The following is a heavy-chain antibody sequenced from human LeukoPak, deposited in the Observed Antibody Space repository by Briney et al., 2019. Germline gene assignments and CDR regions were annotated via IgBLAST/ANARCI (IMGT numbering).Heavy chain of an antibody. D-gene: IGHD6-19*01. CDR1: GGSISTYY. Sequence: PSETLSLTCTVSGGSISTYYWSWIRQPPGEGLEYIGYIYYSGSTNYNPSLKSRVTMSLDTSKNQFSLKLSSVTAADTAVYYCAREGFASGWAFDYWGQGTLVTVSS. J-gene: IGHJ4*02. CDR2: IYYSGST. CDR3: AREGFASGWAFDY. V-gene: IGHV4-59*12.